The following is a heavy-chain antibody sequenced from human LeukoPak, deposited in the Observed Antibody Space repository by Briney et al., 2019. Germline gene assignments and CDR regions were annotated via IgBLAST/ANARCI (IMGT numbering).Heavy chain of an antibody. CDR2: ISYDGSNK. CDR3: AKGATWLDY. V-gene: IGHV3-30*18. CDR1: GFTFSSYG. Sequence: GGSLRLSCAASGFTFSSYGMHWVRQASGKGLEWVAVISYDGSNKYYADSVKGRFTISRDNSKNTLYLQMNSLRAEDTAVYYCAKGATWLDYWGQGTLVTVSS. D-gene: IGHD1-26*01. J-gene: IGHJ4*02.